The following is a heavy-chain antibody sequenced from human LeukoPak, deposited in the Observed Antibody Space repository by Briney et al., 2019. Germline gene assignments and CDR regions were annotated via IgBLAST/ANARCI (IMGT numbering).Heavy chain of an antibody. CDR3: ARAPTTYYDILTGYYQEEYYFDY. Sequence: GGSLRLSCAASGFTFSSYWMSRVRQAPGKGLEWVANIKHDGSEKYYVHSVKGRFTISRDNAKNSLYLQMNSLRAEDTAVYYCARAPTTYYDILTGYYQEEYYFDYWGQGTLVTVSS. CDR2: IKHDGSEK. V-gene: IGHV3-7*01. J-gene: IGHJ4*02. D-gene: IGHD3-9*01. CDR1: GFTFSSYW.